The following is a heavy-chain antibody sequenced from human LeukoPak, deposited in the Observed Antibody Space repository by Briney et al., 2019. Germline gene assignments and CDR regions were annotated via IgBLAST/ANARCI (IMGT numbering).Heavy chain of an antibody. CDR3: ARDPYGMDV. Sequence: GGSLRLSCAASGFTFSSYAMSWVRQAPGKGLEWVSSISGSGNRTYYADSVKGRFTISRDNSKNTLYLQMNTLRVEDSAVYYCARDPYGMDVWGQGTTVTVSS. CDR1: GFTFSSYA. V-gene: IGHV3-23*01. CDR2: ISGSGNRT. J-gene: IGHJ6*02.